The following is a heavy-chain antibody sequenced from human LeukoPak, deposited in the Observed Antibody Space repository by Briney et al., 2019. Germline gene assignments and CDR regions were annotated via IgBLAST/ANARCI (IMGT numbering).Heavy chain of an antibody. CDR1: GFTFSSYA. CDR2: ISGSGGST. V-gene: IGHV3-23*01. D-gene: IGHD5-24*01. CDR3: VKDQLWGISRDGYNLFDY. Sequence: GGSLRLSCAASGFTFSSYAMSWVRQAPGKGLEWVSAISGSGGSTYYADSVKGRFTISRDNSKNTLYLQMNSLRAEDTAVYYCVKDQLWGISRDGYNLFDYWGQGTLVTVSS. J-gene: IGHJ4*02.